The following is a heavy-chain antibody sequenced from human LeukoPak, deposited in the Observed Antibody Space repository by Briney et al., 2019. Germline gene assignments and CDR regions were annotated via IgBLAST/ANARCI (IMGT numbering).Heavy chain of an antibody. CDR2: INPSGGST. D-gene: IGHD3-10*01. V-gene: IGHV1-46*01. CDR1: GYTFTSYY. CDR3: ASAQKWSLRGMDV. J-gene: IGHJ6*02. Sequence: ASVKVSCKASGYTFTSYYMHWVRQAPGQGLEWMGIINPSGGSTSYAQKFQGRVTMTRDTSTSTVYMEPSSLRSEDTAVYYCASAQKWSLRGMDVWGQGPTVTVSS.